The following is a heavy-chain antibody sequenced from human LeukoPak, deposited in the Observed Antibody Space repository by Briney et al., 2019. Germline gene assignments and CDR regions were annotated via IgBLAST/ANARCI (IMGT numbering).Heavy chain of an antibody. CDR1: GGSISSSSYY. J-gene: IGHJ3*02. D-gene: IGHD3-22*01. Sequence: PSETLSLTCTVSGGSISSSSYYWGWIRQPPGKGLEWIGSIYYSGSTYYNPSLKSRVTISVDTSKNQFSLKLSSVTTADTAVYYCARHNYYYDSSGYYYDSAFDIWGQGTMVTVSS. CDR2: IYYSGST. CDR3: ARHNYYYDSSGYYYDSAFDI. V-gene: IGHV4-39*01.